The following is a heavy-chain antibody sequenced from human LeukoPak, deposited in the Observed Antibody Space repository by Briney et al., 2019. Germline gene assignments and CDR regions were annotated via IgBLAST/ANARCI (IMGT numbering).Heavy chain of an antibody. D-gene: IGHD5-24*01. CDR3: ARELGDGYNPYYYYYMDV. Sequence: SVKVSCKASGGTFSSYAISWVRQAPGQGLEWMRGIIPIFGTANYAQKFQGRVTITTDESTSTAYMELSSLRSEDTAVYYCARELGDGYNPYYYYYMDVWGKGTTVTVSS. V-gene: IGHV1-69*05. CDR1: GGTFSSYA. CDR2: IIPIFGTA. J-gene: IGHJ6*03.